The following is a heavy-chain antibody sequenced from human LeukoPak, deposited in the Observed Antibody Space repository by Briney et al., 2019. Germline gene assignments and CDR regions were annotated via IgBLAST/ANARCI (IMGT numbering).Heavy chain of an antibody. CDR1: GFTFSSYA. CDR2: ISGGSGNT. J-gene: IGHJ4*02. D-gene: IGHD3-9*01. CDR3: AKFYDILTGYFDY. V-gene: IGHV3-23*01. Sequence: GGSLRLSCVASGFTFSSYAMSWVRQSPGKGLEWVSGISGGSGNTEYADSVKGRFTISRDNSKSTLYLQMDSLRAEDTAVYYCAKFYDILTGYFDYWGQGTLVTVSS.